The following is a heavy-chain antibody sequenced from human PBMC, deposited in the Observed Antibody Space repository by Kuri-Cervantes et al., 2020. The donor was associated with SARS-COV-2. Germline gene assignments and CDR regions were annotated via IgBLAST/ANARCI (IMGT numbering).Heavy chain of an antibody. V-gene: IGHV4-34*01. Sequence: SETLSLTCAVYGESFSGYYWNWIRQSPGKGLEWIGEVNHRGSTNYNPSLKSRVTISVDTSKNQFSLKLSSVTAADTAVYYCARPGGFLDVWGKGTTVTVSS. J-gene: IGHJ6*04. CDR2: VNHRGST. CDR1: GESFSGYY. D-gene: IGHD4-23*01. CDR3: ARPGGFLDV.